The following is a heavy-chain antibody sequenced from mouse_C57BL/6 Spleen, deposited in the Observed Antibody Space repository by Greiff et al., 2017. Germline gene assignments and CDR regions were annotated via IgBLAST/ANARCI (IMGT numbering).Heavy chain of an antibody. V-gene: IGHV1-55*01. D-gene: IGHD1-1*01. CDR1: GYTFTSYW. J-gene: IGHJ2*01. CDR2: IYPGSGST. Sequence: QVQLQQPGAELVKPGASVKMSCKASGYTFTSYWITWVKQRTGQGLEWIGDIYPGSGSTNYNEKFKSKATLTVDTSSSTAYMQLSSLTSEDSAVYYCATTVVATDYFDYWGQGTTLTVSS. CDR3: ATTVVATDYFDY.